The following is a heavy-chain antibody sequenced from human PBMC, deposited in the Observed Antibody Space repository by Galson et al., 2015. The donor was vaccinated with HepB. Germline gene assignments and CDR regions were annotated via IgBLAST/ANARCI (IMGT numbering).Heavy chain of an antibody. CDR3: ARLGTTGYYGLDV. CDR2: VYFSGDT. CDR1: RGSVRDYY. J-gene: IGHJ6*02. V-gene: IGHV4-59*02. D-gene: IGHD4-17*01. Sequence: SETLSLTCTVSRGSVRDYYWSWIRQPPGKGLEYIGCVYFSGDTNNNPSLRSRVTISVDASRNVVSLKLSSVTAADTAVYYCARLGTTGYYGLDVWGQGTTVTVSS.